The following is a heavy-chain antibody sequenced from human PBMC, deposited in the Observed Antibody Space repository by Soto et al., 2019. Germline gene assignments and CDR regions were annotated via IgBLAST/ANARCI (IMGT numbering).Heavy chain of an antibody. J-gene: IGHJ6*02. CDR1: GFSLSTSGVG. Sequence: QITLMESGPTLVKPTQTLTLTCAFSGFSLSTSGVGVGWIRQPPGKALEWLALIYWDDDKRYSPSLKSRLTITKDTSQNKVVLTITNMDPVDTATYYCAHRVRVGYYDTWGQGTTVTVSS. CDR2: IYWDDDK. CDR3: AHRVRVGYYDT. D-gene: IGHD3-22*01. V-gene: IGHV2-5*02.